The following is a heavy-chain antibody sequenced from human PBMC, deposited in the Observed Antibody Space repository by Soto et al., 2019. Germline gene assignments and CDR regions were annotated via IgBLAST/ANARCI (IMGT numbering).Heavy chain of an antibody. J-gene: IGHJ4*02. V-gene: IGHV1-24*01. CDR1: GYTLTELS. CDR3: AKDRVPNDSPGYYSIAVDD. CDR2: FDPEDGET. D-gene: IGHD3-22*01. Sequence: ASVKVSCKVSGYTLTELSMHWVRQAPGKGLEWMGGFDPEDGETIYAQKFQGRVTMTEDTSTDTAYMELSSLRAEDTAIYYCAKDRVPNDSPGYYSIAVDDWGQGTLVTVSS.